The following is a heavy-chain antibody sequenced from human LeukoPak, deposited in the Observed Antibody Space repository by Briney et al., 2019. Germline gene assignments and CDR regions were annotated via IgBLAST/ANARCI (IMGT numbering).Heavy chain of an antibody. Sequence: PGGSLRLSCAASGFTFSSYSMNWVRQAPGKGLEWVSSISSSSSYIYYADSVKGRFTISRDNAKNSLYLQMNSLRAEDTAVYYCARDNEESGSYYRSYGMDVWGQGTTVTVSS. D-gene: IGHD3-10*01. CDR1: GFTFSSYS. V-gene: IGHV3-21*01. J-gene: IGHJ6*02. CDR3: ARDNEESGSYYRSYGMDV. CDR2: ISSSSSYI.